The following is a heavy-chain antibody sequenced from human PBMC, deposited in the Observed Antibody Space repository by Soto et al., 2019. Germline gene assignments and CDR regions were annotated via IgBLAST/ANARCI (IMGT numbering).Heavy chain of an antibody. D-gene: IGHD1-26*01. CDR2: IKQDGSEK. CDR3: ARVGATGADAFDI. CDR1: GFTFSSYW. V-gene: IGHV3-7*03. Sequence: EVQLVESGGGLVQPGGSRRLSCAASGFTFSSYWMSWVRQAPGKGLEWVANIKQDGSEKYYVDSVKGRFTISRDNAKNSLYLQMNSLRAEDTAVYYCARVGATGADAFDIWGQGTMVTVSS. J-gene: IGHJ3*02.